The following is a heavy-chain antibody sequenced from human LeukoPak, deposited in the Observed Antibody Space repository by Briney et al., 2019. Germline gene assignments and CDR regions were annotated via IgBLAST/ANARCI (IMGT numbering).Heavy chain of an antibody. CDR1: GYTFTGYY. J-gene: IGHJ3*02. CDR3: ARGSLYNGDSGSAFDI. CDR2: INPNSGGT. D-gene: IGHD1-26*01. V-gene: IGHV1-2*02. Sequence: GASVKVSCKASGYTFTGYYMHWVRQAPGQGLELMGWINPNSGGTNYAQKLQGRVTMTTDTSTSTAYMELRSLRSDDTAVYYCARGSLYNGDSGSAFDIWGQGTMVTVSS.